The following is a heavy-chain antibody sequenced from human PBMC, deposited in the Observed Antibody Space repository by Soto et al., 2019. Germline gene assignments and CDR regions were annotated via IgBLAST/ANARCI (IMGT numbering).Heavy chain of an antibody. V-gene: IGHV3-53*04. J-gene: IGHJ4*02. CDR1: GFTVSSNY. D-gene: IGHD4-17*01. CDR2: IYSGGST. Sequence: EVQLVESGGCLVQPGGSLRLSCAASGFTVSSNYMSWVRQAPGKGLEWVSVIYSGGSTYYADSVKGRFTISRHNSKHTLYLQMNSLRAEDTAVYYCARGTVTTEYYFDYWGQGTLVTVSS. CDR3: ARGTVTTEYYFDY.